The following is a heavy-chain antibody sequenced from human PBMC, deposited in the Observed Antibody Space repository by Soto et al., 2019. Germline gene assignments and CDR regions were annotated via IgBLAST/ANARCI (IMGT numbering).Heavy chain of an antibody. V-gene: IGHV4-34*01. J-gene: IGHJ4*02. CDR3: ARGLAGPLDY. CDR2: INHSGST. Sequence: SETLSLTCAVYGGSFSGYSWSWIRQPPGKGLEWIGEINHSGSTNYNPSLKSRVTISVDTSKNQFSLKLSSVTAADTAVYYCARGLAGPLDYWGQGTLVTVSS. CDR1: GGSFSGYS.